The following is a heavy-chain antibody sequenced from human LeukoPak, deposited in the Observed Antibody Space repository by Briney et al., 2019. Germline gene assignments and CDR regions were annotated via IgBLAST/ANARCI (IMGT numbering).Heavy chain of an antibody. CDR1: GYTFTGYY. V-gene: IGHV1-2*06. Sequence: ASVKVSCKASGYTFTGYYMHWVRQAPGQGLEWMGRINPNSGGTNYAQKFQGGVTMTRDTSINTAYMDLSRLRSDDTAVYYCARGRNSVYYFNVVAPYYFDYWGQGTLVTVSS. D-gene: IGHD3-22*01. J-gene: IGHJ4*02. CDR2: INPNSGGT. CDR3: ARGRNSVYYFNVVAPYYFDY.